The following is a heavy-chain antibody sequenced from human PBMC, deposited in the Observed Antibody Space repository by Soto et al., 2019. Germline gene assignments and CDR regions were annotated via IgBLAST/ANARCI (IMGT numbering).Heavy chain of an antibody. CDR1: GYRFTMYA. Sequence: ASVKVSCKASGYRFTMYAMHWVRQAPGQRLEWMGWINAGNGNTKYSQKFQGRVTITRDTSASTAYMELSSLRSEDTAVYYCARVPGYSIGDLWGRGTLVTVSS. D-gene: IGHD2-21*01. CDR3: ARVPGYSIGDL. J-gene: IGHJ2*01. CDR2: INAGNGNT. V-gene: IGHV1-3*01.